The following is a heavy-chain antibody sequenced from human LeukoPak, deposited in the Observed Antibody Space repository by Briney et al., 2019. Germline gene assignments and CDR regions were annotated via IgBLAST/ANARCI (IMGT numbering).Heavy chain of an antibody. J-gene: IGHJ4*02. CDR3: ARLQLWYFDY. CDR2: IYYSGST. D-gene: IGHD5-18*01. CDR1: GGSISSYY. Sequence: PSETLSLTCSVSGGSISSYYWNWIRQPPGKGLEWIGYIYYSGSTYYNLPLKSRVTISVDTSKNQFSLKLSSVTAADTAVYYCARLQLWYFDYWGQGTLVTVSS. V-gene: IGHV4-59*08.